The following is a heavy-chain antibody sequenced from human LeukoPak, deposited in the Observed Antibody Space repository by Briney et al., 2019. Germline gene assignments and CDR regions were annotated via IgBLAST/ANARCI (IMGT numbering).Heavy chain of an antibody. Sequence: PSETLSLTCTVSGGSISSYYWSWIRQPPGKGLEWIGYIYYSGSTNYNPSLKSRVTISVDTSKNQFSLKLSSVTAADTAVYHCARESSSWSNPFDYWGQGTLVTVSS. CDR1: GGSISSYY. V-gene: IGHV4-59*01. D-gene: IGHD6-13*01. CDR2: IYYSGST. J-gene: IGHJ4*02. CDR3: ARESSSWSNPFDY.